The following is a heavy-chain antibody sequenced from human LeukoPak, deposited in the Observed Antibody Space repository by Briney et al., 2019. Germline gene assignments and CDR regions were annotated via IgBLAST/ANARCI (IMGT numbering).Heavy chain of an antibody. CDR1: GFTFSDYA. Sequence: GGSLRLSCEASGFTFSDYAFDWVRQAPGKGLEWVAVISNDGDNEYYADSVKGRFTISRDNSKNTLYLQMNSLRAEDTAVYYCAKNAGSSSPWGQGTLVTVSS. CDR3: AKNAGSSSP. CDR2: ISNDGDNE. D-gene: IGHD6-13*01. J-gene: IGHJ5*02. V-gene: IGHV3-30*07.